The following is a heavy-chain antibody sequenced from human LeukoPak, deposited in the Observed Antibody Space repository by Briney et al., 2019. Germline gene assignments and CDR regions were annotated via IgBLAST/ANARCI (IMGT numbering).Heavy chain of an antibody. V-gene: IGHV1-8*01. CDR1: GYTFTSYD. CDR3: ARSIAAAGTSWFDP. J-gene: IGHJ5*02. CDR2: MNPNSGNT. Sequence: GASVKVSCKASGYTFTSYDINWMRQATGQGLEWMGWMNPNSGNTGYAQKFQGRVTMTRNTSISTAYMELSSLRSEDTAVYYCARSIAAAGTSWFDPWGQGTLVTVSS. D-gene: IGHD6-13*01.